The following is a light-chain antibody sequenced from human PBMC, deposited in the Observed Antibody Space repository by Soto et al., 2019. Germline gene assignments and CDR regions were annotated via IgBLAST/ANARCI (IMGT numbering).Light chain of an antibody. Sequence: QSVLTQPPSASGTPGQRVTISCSGTSSNIGSNSVNWYQHLPGTAPKLLIFGNNQWPAGVQDRFSGSKSGTSASLAISGLQSEDEADYYCAVWDDSLNGVLFGGGTKLTVL. CDR2: GNN. CDR1: SSNIGSNS. CDR3: AVWDDSLNGVL. V-gene: IGLV1-44*01. J-gene: IGLJ2*01.